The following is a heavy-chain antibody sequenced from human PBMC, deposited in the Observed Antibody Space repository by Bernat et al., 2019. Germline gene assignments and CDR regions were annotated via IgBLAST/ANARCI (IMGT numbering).Heavy chain of an antibody. Sequence: QVQLVQSGAEVKKPGASVKVSCKASGYTFTGYYMHWVRQAPGQGLEWMGWINPNSGGTNYAQKLQGWVSMNRDKSISTAYMELSRLRSDDEAVYYCARDMGRYGSGWSGDYYYCYGMDVWGQGTTVTVSS. CDR2: INPNSGGT. D-gene: IGHD6-19*01. CDR1: GYTFTGYY. CDR3: ARDMGRYGSGWSGDYYYCYGMDV. J-gene: IGHJ6*02. V-gene: IGHV1-2*04.